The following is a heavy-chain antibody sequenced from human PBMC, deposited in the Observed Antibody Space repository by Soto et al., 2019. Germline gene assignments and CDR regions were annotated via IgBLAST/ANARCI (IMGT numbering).Heavy chain of an antibody. CDR1: GYTFTGYY. CDR3: ARDGYCSSTSCYTRGIAARQNYYGMDV. D-gene: IGHD2-2*02. CDR2: INPNSGGT. V-gene: IGHV1-2*04. Sequence: QVQLVQSGAEVKKPGASVKVSCKASGYTFTGYYMHWVRQAPGQGLEWMGWINPNSGGTNYAQKFQGWVTMTRDTSISTAYMERSRLRSDDTAVYYCARDGYCSSTSCYTRGIAARQNYYGMDVWGQGTTVTVSS. J-gene: IGHJ6*02.